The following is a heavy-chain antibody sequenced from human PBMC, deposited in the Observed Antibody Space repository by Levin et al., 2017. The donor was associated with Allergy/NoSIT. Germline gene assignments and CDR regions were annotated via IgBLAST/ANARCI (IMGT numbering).Heavy chain of an antibody. J-gene: IGHJ4*02. CDR2: ISSSGSTI. CDR3: ARYGSGSFYAY. Sequence: GESLKISCAASGFTFNSYEMNWVRQAPGKGLEWVSYISSSGSTIYYADSVKGRFTISRDNAKNSLYLQMNSLRVEDTAVYYCARYGSGSFYAYWGQGTLVTVSS. V-gene: IGHV3-48*03. D-gene: IGHD3-10*01. CDR1: GFTFNSYE.